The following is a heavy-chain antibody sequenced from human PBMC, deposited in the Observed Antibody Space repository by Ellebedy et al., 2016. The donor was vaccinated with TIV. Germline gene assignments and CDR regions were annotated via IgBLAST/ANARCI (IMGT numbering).Heavy chain of an antibody. J-gene: IGHJ6*03. CDR3: ARIPLGATGSYYYYYMDV. Sequence: PGGSLRLSCAASGFTFSHYAMHRVRQAPGKGLEWVSYISSSSNIIYYADSVKGRFTISRDNAKNSLYLQMNSLRAEDTAVYYCARIPLGATGSYYYYYMDVWGKGTTVTVSS. V-gene: IGHV3-48*04. D-gene: IGHD1-26*01. CDR1: GFTFSHYA. CDR2: ISSSSNII.